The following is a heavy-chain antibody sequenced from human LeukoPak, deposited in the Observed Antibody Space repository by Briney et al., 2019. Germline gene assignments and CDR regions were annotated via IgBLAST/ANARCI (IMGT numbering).Heavy chain of an antibody. CDR1: GFTFSNFW. CDR3: ATAGKYRFDY. V-gene: IGHV3-74*01. J-gene: IGHJ4*02. CDR2: INPDGSTI. Sequence: GGSLRLSCAASGFTFSNFWVHWVRQAPGKGLVWVSCINPDGSTINYADSVKGRFTISRDNAKNTLYLQMNSLRAEDTAVYYCATAGKYRFDYWGQGTLVTVSS. D-gene: IGHD2-2*01.